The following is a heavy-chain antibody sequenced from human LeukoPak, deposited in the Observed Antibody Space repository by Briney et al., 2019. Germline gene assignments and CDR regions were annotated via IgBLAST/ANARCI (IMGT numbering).Heavy chain of an antibody. CDR1: GYSISSGHY. D-gene: IGHD3-10*01. V-gene: IGHV4-38-2*02. J-gene: IGHJ4*02. CDR3: ARSGLWFGELYYFDY. Sequence: SETLSLTCTVSGYSISSGHYWGWIRQPPGKGLEWIGTIFHSGSTYYNPSLKSRVTISVDTSKNQFSLKLSSVTAADTAVYYCARSGLWFGELYYFDYWGQGTLVTVSS. CDR2: IFHSGST.